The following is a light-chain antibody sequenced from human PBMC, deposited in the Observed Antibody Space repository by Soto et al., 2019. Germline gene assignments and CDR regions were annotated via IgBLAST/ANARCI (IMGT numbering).Light chain of an antibody. J-gene: IGKJ1*01. CDR1: QSASSSY. CDR2: GAS. V-gene: IGKV3-20*01. Sequence: EIVLTQSPGTLSLSPGERATLSCRASQSASSSYLAWYQQKPGQAPRLLIYGASSRATGLPDRFSGSGSGTDFTLTISRLEPEDFEVYFCQHYGSSLTFRQGTEVEIK. CDR3: QHYGSSLT.